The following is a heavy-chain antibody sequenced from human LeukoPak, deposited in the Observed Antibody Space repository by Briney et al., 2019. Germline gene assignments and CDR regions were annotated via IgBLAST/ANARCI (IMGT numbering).Heavy chain of an antibody. J-gene: IGHJ5*02. V-gene: IGHV4-4*07. D-gene: IGHD2-2*01. CDR2: IYTSRST. Sequence: SETLSLTCTVSGGSISSYYWSWIRQPAGKGLEWIGRIYTSRSTNYNPSLKSRVTMSVDTSKNQFSLKLSSVTAADTAVYYCARDDRPRYCSSTSCSQAWFDPWGQGTLVTVSS. CDR1: GGSISSYY. CDR3: ARDDRPRYCSSTSCSQAWFDP.